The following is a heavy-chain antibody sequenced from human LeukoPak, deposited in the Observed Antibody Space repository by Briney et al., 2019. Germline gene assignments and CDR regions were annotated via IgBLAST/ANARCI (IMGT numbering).Heavy chain of an antibody. CDR3: ARDLLDIVVVPAATYYYYGMDV. Sequence: SVKVSCKASGGTFSSYAISWVRQAPGQGLEWMGGIIPIFGTANYAQKFQGRVTITADESTSTAYMELSSLRSEDTAVYYCARDLLDIVVVPAATYYYYGMDVWGQGTTVTVSS. CDR1: GGTFSSYA. D-gene: IGHD2-2*01. J-gene: IGHJ6*02. V-gene: IGHV1-69*01. CDR2: IIPIFGTA.